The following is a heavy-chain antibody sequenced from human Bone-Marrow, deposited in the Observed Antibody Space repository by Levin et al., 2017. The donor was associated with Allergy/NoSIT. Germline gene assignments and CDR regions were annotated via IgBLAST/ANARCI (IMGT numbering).Heavy chain of an antibody. J-gene: IGHJ6*02. D-gene: IGHD3-16*01. V-gene: IGHV1-18*01. CDR3: ARDRIQGEVIIPWGPNYYGLDV. Sequence: GESLKISCKASGYKFNRYGISWVRQAPGQGLEWMGWISAYSGDTENAQKLQGRVTLTTDTSTSIAYLELRSLRSDDTAVYYCARDRIQGEVIIPWGPNYYGLDVWGQGTTVTVSS. CDR2: ISAYSGDT. CDR1: GYKFNRYG.